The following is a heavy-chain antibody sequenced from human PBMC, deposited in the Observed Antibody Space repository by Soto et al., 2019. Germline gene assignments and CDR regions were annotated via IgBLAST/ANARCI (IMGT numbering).Heavy chain of an antibody. D-gene: IGHD2-15*01. CDR1: GVSISSYY. V-gene: IGHV4-59*01. Sequence: SETLSLTCTVSGVSISSYYWSWIRQPPGKGLEWIGYIYYSGSTNYNPSLKSRVTISVDTSKNQFSLKLSSVTAADTAVYYCARDCGSWGLPAFDIWCQGKMVTVSS. CDR2: IYYSGST. CDR3: ARDCGSWGLPAFDI. J-gene: IGHJ3*02.